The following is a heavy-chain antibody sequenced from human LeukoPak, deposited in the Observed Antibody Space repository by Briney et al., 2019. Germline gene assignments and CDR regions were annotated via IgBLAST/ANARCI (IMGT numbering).Heavy chain of an antibody. CDR3: ARDGPRLRYFDWLSPYYYYGMDV. J-gene: IGHJ6*02. CDR2: INPSGGST. V-gene: IGHV1-46*01. CDR1: GYTFTSYY. Sequence: GASVKVSCKASGYTFTSYYMHWVRQAPGQGLEWMGIINPSGGSTSYAQKFQGRVTMTRDTSTSTVYMELSSLRSEDTAVYYCARDGPRLRYFDWLSPYYYYGMDVWGQGTTVTVSS. D-gene: IGHD3-9*01.